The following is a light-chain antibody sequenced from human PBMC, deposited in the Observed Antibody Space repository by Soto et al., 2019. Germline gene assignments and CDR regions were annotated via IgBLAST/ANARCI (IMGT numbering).Light chain of an antibody. CDR3: QKSDHLPL. Sequence: DIQMTQSPSTLSASVGDRVTITFQASHDISNSLNWYQDKPGKAPKLVIYDAYNLETGVPSTFSGNGYGTDFTFTISSLRPEDIATYYCQKSDHLPLFGPGTKVDIK. CDR1: HDISNS. J-gene: IGKJ3*01. V-gene: IGKV1-33*01. CDR2: DAY.